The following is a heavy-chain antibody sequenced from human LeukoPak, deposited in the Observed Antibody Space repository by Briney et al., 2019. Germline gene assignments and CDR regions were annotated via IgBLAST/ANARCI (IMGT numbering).Heavy chain of an antibody. V-gene: IGHV3-11*04. J-gene: IGHJ4*02. Sequence: GGSLRLSCAASGFTFSDYYMSWIRQAPGKGLEWVSYISSSGSTIYYADSVKGRFTISRDNAKNTLYLQMNSLRAEDTAVYYCARDRQNYYDSSGTEWGQGTLVTVSS. D-gene: IGHD3-22*01. CDR3: ARDRQNYYDSSGTE. CDR2: ISSSGSTI. CDR1: GFTFSDYY.